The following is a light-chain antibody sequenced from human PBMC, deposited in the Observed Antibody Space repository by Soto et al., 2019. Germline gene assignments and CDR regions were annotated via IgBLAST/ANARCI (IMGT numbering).Light chain of an antibody. CDR1: ESVGDY. Sequence: PGERATLSCWASESVGDYLAWYQQKPGQAPRLLIYGATKRTSGTPDRFSGTGSETAFTLAISRLEPGDFAVYYCQQYVTSPAITFGQGTRLEIQ. J-gene: IGKJ5*01. CDR3: QQYVTSPAIT. V-gene: IGKV3-20*01. CDR2: GAT.